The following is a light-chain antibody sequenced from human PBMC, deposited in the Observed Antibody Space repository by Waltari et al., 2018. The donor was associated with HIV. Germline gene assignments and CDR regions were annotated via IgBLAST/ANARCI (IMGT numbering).Light chain of an antibody. CDR1: SSDIGSYHY. V-gene: IGLV2-14*01. Sequence: QSALTQPASVSGSLGQSLTIPCIRTSSDIGSYHYVSWYQHHPDKAPTLVIYDANARHSGVPFRFSGSKSGNTASLTISGLQAEDEADYYCSSYTSTSTLLFGGGTKVTVL. CDR3: SSYTSTSTLL. CDR2: DAN. J-gene: IGLJ3*02.